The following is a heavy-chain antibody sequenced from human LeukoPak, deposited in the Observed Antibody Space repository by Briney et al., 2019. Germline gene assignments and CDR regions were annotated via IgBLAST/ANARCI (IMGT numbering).Heavy chain of an antibody. CDR1: GFTFSSYW. V-gene: IGHV3-74*01. D-gene: IGHD3-22*01. CDR3: ARDYYDSSGPSGY. CDR2: INSDGSST. Sequence: PGGSQRLSCAASGFTFSSYWMHWVRQAPGKGLVWVSRINSDGSSTSYADSVKGRFTISRDNAKNTLYLQMSSLRAEDTAVYYCARDYYDSSGPSGYWGQGTLVTVSS. J-gene: IGHJ4*02.